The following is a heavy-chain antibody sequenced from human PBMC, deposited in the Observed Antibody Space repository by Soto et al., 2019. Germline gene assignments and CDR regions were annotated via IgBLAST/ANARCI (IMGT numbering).Heavy chain of an antibody. V-gene: IGHV4-31*03. CDR1: GGSISSGGYY. D-gene: IGHD2-2*01. J-gene: IGHJ4*02. Sequence: SETLSLTCTVSGGSISSGGYYWSWIRQHPGRGLEWIGYIYYSGSTYYNPSLKSRVTISVDTSKNQFSLKLSSVTAADTAVYYCARGYCSSTSCHTTFDYWGQGTLVTVSS. CDR3: ARGYCSSTSCHTTFDY. CDR2: IYYSGST.